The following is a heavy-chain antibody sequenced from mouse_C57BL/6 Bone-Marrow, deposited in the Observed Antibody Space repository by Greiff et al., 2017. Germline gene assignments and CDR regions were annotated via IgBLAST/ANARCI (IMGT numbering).Heavy chain of an antibody. CDR2: ISSGGSYT. V-gene: IGHV5-6*01. D-gene: IGHD2-2*01. J-gene: IGHJ2*01. CDR1: GFTFSSYG. Sequence: EVKLVESGGDLVKPGGSLKLSCAASGFTFSSYGMSWVRQTPDKRLEWVATISSGGSYTYYPDGVKGRFTISRDNAKNTLYLQMSSLKSEDTAMYYCARQAGSTMVANYWGQGTTLTVSS. CDR3: ARQAGSTMVANY.